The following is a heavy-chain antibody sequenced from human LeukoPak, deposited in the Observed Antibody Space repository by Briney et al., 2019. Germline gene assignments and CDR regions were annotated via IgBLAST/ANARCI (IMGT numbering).Heavy chain of an antibody. D-gene: IGHD3-10*01. J-gene: IGHJ4*02. CDR2: THYIKTI. Sequence: PSETLSLTCTVSDGSISSTNYYWGWLRQPPGKGLEWVGSTHYIKTIFYSQSLKSRVTVSVDTSQNLFSLKLSSVTAADTAVYFCARQRAWFGEWAFDYWGQGALVTVSS. V-gene: IGHV4-39*01. CDR1: DGSISSTNYY. CDR3: ARQRAWFGEWAFDY.